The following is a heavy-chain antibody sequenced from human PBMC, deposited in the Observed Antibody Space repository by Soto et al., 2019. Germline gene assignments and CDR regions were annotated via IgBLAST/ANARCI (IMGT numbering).Heavy chain of an antibody. V-gene: IGHV4-31*03. CDR3: ARGEPDTAMVLFDY. D-gene: IGHD5-18*01. CDR1: GGSFCSGNYY. J-gene: IGHJ4*02. CDR2: IYYSGST. Sequence: SETLSLTCTVSGGSFCSGNYYWSWIRQHPGKGLEWIGYIYYSGSTYYNPSLKSRVTISLDTSKNQFSLNLSSVTAADTAVYYCARGEPDTAMVLFDYWGQGTLVTDSS.